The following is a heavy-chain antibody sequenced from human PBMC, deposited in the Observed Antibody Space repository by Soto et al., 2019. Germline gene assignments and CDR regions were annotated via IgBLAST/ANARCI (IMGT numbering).Heavy chain of an antibody. V-gene: IGHV3-11*05. D-gene: IGHD3-22*01. CDR3: ARDPGYYDSSGYYGFDY. CDR2: ISSGSSYT. J-gene: IGHJ4*02. Sequence: GGSLRLSCAASGFTFSDYYMSWIRQAPGKGLEWVSYISSGSSYTDYADSVKGRFTISRDNAKNSLYLQMNSLRTEDTAVYYCARDPGYYDSSGYYGFDYWGQGTLVTVSS. CDR1: GFTFSDYY.